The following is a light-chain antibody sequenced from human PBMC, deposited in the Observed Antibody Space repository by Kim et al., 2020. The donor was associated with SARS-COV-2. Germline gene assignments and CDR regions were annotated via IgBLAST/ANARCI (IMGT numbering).Light chain of an antibody. CDR2: DDS. Sequence: APGKTARISCGGNNIGSKSVHWYQQQPGQAPVLVVYDDSDRPSGIPERFSGSNSGNTATLTISRVEAGDEADYYCQVWDSSSDPVVFGGGTQLTVL. CDR3: QVWDSSSDPVV. V-gene: IGLV3-21*03. J-gene: IGLJ2*01. CDR1: NIGSKS.